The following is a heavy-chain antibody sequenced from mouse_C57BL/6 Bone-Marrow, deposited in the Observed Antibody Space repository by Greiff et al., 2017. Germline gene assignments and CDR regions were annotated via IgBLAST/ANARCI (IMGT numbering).Heavy chain of an antibody. V-gene: IGHV5-4*03. CDR2: ISDGGSYP. D-gene: IGHD1-1*01. J-gene: IGHJ2*01. CDR3: ARGGYGGSYGFDY. CDR1: GFTFSSYA. Sequence: EVMLVESGGGLVKPGGSLKLSCAASGFTFSSYAMSWVRQTPEKRLEWVATISDGGSYPYYPDNVKGRVTISRENAKNNMYLEMSQLKSEDRAMYYCARGGYGGSYGFDYGGQGTTLTVSS.